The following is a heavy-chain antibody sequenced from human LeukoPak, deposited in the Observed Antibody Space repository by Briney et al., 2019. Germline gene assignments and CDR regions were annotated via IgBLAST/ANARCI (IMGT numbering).Heavy chain of an antibody. V-gene: IGHV3-7*01. J-gene: IGHJ6*02. CDR3: AWYGVTHGLDV. D-gene: IGHD3-10*01. CDR2: INQDGSDK. CDR1: ALTLSHYW. Sequence: GRTLRLSCAAAALTLSHYWNSWVRQATGKRLKWVANINQDGSDKYYVDSVMGRFTISKDNAKNSVYLQMNSLRPEDTAIYYCAWYGVTHGLDVWGQGTTVTVSS.